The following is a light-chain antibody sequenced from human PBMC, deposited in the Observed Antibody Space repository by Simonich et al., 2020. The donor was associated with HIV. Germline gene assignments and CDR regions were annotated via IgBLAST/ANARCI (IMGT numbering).Light chain of an antibody. CDR2: DAS. Sequence: EIVMTQSPATLSVSPGERAPLSCRAIQSVSSNLAWYQQKPGQDPRLLIFDASTRATGVPAKFSGSGSGTEFTLTISSIQSEDFTVYYCQQYNNRPLTFGGGTKVEIK. J-gene: IGKJ4*01. CDR3: QQYNNRPLT. CDR1: QSVSSN. V-gene: IGKV3-15*01.